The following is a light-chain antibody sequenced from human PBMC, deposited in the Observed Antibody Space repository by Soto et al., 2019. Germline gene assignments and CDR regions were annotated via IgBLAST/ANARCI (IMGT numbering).Light chain of an antibody. CDR1: QSISSW. V-gene: IGKV1-5*01. J-gene: IGKJ4*01. CDR3: QQYNSYSLS. Sequence: DIQITQSPSTPSASVEDRITITCRASQSISSWLAWYQQKPGKAPKLLIYDASSLESGVPSRFSGSGSGTEFTLTISSLQPDDFATYYCQQYNSYSLSCGGGTKVDIK. CDR2: DAS.